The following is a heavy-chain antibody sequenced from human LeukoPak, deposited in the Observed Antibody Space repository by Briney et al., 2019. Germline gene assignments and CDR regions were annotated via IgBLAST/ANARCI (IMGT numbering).Heavy chain of an antibody. CDR3: ARDVLEWHFGYYGMDV. D-gene: IGHD3-3*01. V-gene: IGHV1-69*04. CDR1: GGTFSSYA. CDR2: IIPILGIA. J-gene: IGHJ6*02. Sequence: SVKVSCKASGGTFSSYAISWVRQAPGQGLEWMGRIIPILGIANYAQKFQGRVTITADKSTSTAYMELSSLRSEDTAVYYCARDVLEWHFGYYGMDVWGQGTTVTVSS.